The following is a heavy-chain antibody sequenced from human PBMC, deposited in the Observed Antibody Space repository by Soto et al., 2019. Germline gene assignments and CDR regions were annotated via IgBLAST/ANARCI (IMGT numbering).Heavy chain of an antibody. J-gene: IGHJ4*02. Sequence: ASVKVSCKASGYTFTSYYMHWVRQAPGQGLEWMGIINPSGGSTSYAQKFQGRVTMTRDTSTSTVYMELSSLRSEDTAVYYCARDQWGMVPPPHPGYWGQGSLVTGSS. D-gene: IGHD2-8*02. CDR3: ARDQWGMVPPPHPGY. CDR1: GYTFTSYY. CDR2: INPSGGST. V-gene: IGHV1-46*03.